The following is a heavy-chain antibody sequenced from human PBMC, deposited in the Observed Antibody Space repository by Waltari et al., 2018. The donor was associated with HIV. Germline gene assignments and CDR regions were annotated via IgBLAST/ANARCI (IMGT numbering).Heavy chain of an antibody. V-gene: IGHV3-7*01. J-gene: IGHJ6*02. CDR1: GFTFSTYW. CDR3: ARDLKDYDFWSPVDV. D-gene: IGHD3-3*01. CDR2: IKQDGSEK. Sequence: EVQLVESGVGLVQPGGSLRLSCAASGFTFSTYWMTWVRQAPGKGLEWLANIKQDGSEKYYADSVKGRFTVSRDNNKKSLYLQMSSLRAEDTAVYYCARDLKDYDFWSPVDVWGQGTTVTVSS.